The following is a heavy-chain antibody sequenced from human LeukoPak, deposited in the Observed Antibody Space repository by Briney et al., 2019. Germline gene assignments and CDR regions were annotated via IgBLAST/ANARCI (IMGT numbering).Heavy chain of an antibody. CDR2: MSSSGSTI. D-gene: IGHD6-13*01. J-gene: IGHJ4*02. CDR1: RFIFSDYY. Sequence: GGSLSLSCAASRFIFSDYYMNWIRQPPGKGLEWISYMSSSGSTIYYVHSLKGRFTIPRDNAKKSLYLQMNSLRAEDTAVYYCAREYSSSLIPDYWGQGTLVTVSS. CDR3: AREYSSSLIPDY. V-gene: IGHV3-11*01.